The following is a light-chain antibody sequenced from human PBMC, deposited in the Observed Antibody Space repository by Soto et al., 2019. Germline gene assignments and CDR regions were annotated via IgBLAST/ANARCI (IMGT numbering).Light chain of an antibody. Sequence: THPPGTLSFSHWEIATLSCRASQSVTSSYLAWYQQKPGQAPRLLIYGASSRATGIPDRFSGSGSGTDFTLTISRLEPEDFAVYYCQQFGSSLPITFGQGTNVDIK. CDR3: QQFGSSLPIT. CDR2: GAS. CDR1: QSVTSSY. J-gene: IGKJ1*01. V-gene: IGKV3-20*01.